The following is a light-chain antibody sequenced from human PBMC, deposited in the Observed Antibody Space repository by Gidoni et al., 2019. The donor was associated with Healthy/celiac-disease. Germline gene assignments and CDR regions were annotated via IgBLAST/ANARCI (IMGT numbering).Light chain of an antibody. J-gene: IGKJ5*01. Sequence: DIVMTQSPLSLPVTPGEPASIACRSSQSLLHSNGYNYLDWYLQRPGQPPQLLIYLGSNRASGVPDRCSGSGSGTDFTLKISRVEAEDVGVYYCMRALQTPRTFGQGTRLEIK. CDR2: LGS. CDR1: QSLLHSNGYNY. CDR3: MRALQTPRT. V-gene: IGKV2-28*01.